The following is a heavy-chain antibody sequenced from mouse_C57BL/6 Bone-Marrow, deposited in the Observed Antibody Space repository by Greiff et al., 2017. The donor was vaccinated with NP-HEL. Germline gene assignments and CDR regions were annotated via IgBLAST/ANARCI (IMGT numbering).Heavy chain of an antibody. CDR3: ARRGLRGVYYAMDY. CDR2: IHPNSGST. V-gene: IGHV1-64*01. D-gene: IGHD2-2*01. CDR1: GYTFTSYW. J-gene: IGHJ4*01. Sequence: QVQLQQSGAELVKPGASVKLSCKASGYTFTSYWMHWVKQRPGQGLEWIGMIHPNSGSTNYNEKFKSKATLTVDKSSSTAYMQLSSLTSEDSAVYYGARRGLRGVYYAMDYWGQGTSVTVSS.